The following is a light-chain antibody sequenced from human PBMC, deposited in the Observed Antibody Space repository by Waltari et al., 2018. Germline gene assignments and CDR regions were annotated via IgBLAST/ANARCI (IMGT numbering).Light chain of an antibody. Sequence: DIQMTQSPSSLSASVGYRVTITCRASQRITNFLNWYQQKPGQAPKLLIYAASSLQSGVPSRFSGSGSGTVFTLAISSLKPEDFATYYCQQSYGTPWTFGQGTKVEVK. CDR2: AAS. V-gene: IGKV1-39*01. CDR3: QQSYGTPWT. J-gene: IGKJ1*01. CDR1: QRITNF.